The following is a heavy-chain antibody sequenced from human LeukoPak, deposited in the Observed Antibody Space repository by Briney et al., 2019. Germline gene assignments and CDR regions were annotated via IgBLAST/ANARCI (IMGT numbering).Heavy chain of an antibody. CDR3: ARQNYYDSSGYYTY. D-gene: IGHD3-22*01. CDR2: ISAYNGNT. V-gene: IGHV1-18*01. J-gene: IGHJ4*02. CDR1: GYTFTSYG. Sequence: ASVKVSCKASGYTFTSYGISWVRQAPGQGLEWMGWISAYNGNTNYAQKLQGRVTLTTDTSTSTAYMELRSLRSDDTAVYYCARQNYYDSSGYYTYWGQGTLVTVSS.